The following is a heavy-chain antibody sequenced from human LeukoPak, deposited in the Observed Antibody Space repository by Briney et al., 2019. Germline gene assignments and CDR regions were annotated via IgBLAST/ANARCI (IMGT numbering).Heavy chain of an antibody. CDR3: ARDGASASGSWFGP. CDR2: IYHSGST. J-gene: IGHJ5*02. Sequence: SETLSLICTVSADSISSGYYWGWIRQSPGKGPEWIGSIYHSGSTYYNPSLRSRVTISVDMSKNQFSLRLNSVTAADTAVYYCARDGASASGSWFGPWGQGTLVIVSS. D-gene: IGHD1-26*01. CDR1: ADSISSGYY. V-gene: IGHV4-38-2*02.